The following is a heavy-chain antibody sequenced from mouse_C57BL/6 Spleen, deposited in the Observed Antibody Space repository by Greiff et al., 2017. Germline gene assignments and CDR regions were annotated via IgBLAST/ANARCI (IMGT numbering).Heavy chain of an antibody. V-gene: IGHV1-26*01. J-gene: IGHJ3*01. CDR1: GYTFTDYY. D-gene: IGHD3-2*02. CDR3: ARTDLGSSGFSWFAY. Sequence: EVQLQQSGPELVKPGASVKISCKASGYTFTDYYMNWVKQSHGKSLEWIGDINPNNGGTSYNQKFKGKATLTVDKSYSTAYMELRSLTSEDSAVYYCARTDLGSSGFSWFAYWGQGTLVTVSA. CDR2: INPNNGGT.